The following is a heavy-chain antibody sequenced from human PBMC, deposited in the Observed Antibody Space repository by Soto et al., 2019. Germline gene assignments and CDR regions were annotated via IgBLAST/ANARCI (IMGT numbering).Heavy chain of an antibody. Sequence: GSLRLSCAASGFTFNSYAMSWVRQAPGKGLEWVSTISGSGVSTYYADSVKGRFTFSRDNSKNTLYLQMNSLRAEDTAVYYCAKRGRGAVAFDYWGQGTLVTVSS. J-gene: IGHJ4*02. CDR2: ISGSGVST. D-gene: IGHD6-19*01. V-gene: IGHV3-23*01. CDR3: AKRGRGAVAFDY. CDR1: GFTFNSYA.